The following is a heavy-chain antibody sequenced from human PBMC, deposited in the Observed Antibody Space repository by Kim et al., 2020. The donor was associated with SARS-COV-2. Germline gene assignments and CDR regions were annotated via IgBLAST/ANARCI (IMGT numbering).Heavy chain of an antibody. CDR3: AKDGLYCSGGSCYPYYFDY. V-gene: IGHV3-23*01. D-gene: IGHD2-15*01. CDR1: GFTFSSYA. Sequence: GGSLRLSCAASGFTFSSYAMSWVRQAPGKGLEWVSAISGSGGSTYYADSVKGRFTISRDNSKNTLYLQMNSLRAEDTAVYYCAKDGLYCSGGSCYPYYFDYWCQGTLVTVSS. J-gene: IGHJ4*02. CDR2: ISGSGGST.